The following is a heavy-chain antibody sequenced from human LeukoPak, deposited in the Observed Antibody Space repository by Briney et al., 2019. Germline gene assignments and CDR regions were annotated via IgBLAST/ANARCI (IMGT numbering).Heavy chain of an antibody. J-gene: IGHJ4*02. CDR3: ARGEEDSSSWYGDY. V-gene: IGHV3-11*04. CDR1: GFTVSSNY. Sequence: GGSLRLSCAASGFTVSSNYMSWIRQAPGKGLEWVSYISSSGSTIYYADSVKGRFTISRDNAKNSLYLQMNSLRAEDTAVYYCARGEEDSSSWYGDYWGQGTLVTVSS. D-gene: IGHD6-13*01. CDR2: ISSSGSTI.